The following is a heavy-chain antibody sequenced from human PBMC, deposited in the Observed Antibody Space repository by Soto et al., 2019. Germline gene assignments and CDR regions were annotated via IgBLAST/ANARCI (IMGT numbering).Heavy chain of an antibody. Sequence: QVQLMESGGGVVQPGRSLRLSCAASGFTFRTYGMHWVRQAPGKGLEWVAVISDDGKNKYNIASVEGRFTISRDNSKNTLLLQMDGLRTEDTAVYYCAKGGGYTYGTNDAFDIWGPGTMVTVSS. CDR2: ISDDGKNK. V-gene: IGHV3-30*18. CDR3: AKGGGYTYGTNDAFDI. CDR1: GFTFRTYG. J-gene: IGHJ3*02. D-gene: IGHD5-18*01.